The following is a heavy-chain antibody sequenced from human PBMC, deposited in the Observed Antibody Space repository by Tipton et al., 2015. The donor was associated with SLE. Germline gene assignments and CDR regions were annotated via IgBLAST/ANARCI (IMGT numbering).Heavy chain of an antibody. CDR1: GGPISSGSYY. D-gene: IGHD3-9*01. V-gene: IGHV4-61*09. Sequence: TLSLTCTVSGGPISSGSYYWSWIRQPAGKGLEWIGYIYTSGSTNYNPSLKSRVTISVDTSKNQFSLKLSSVTAADTAVYYCARGVHILTGYSSWDAFDIWGQGTMVSVSS. J-gene: IGHJ3*02. CDR2: IYTSGST. CDR3: ARGVHILTGYSSWDAFDI.